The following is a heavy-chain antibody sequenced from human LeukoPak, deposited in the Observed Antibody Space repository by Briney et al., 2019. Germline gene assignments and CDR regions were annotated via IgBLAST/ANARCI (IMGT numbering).Heavy chain of an antibody. CDR2: IYYSGGT. V-gene: IGHV4-30-4*01. J-gene: IGHJ4*02. CDR3: ARAEAPLWFGEFQGGYFDY. D-gene: IGHD3-10*01. Sequence: SQTLSLTCTVSGGSISSGDYYWSWIRQPPGRGLEWIGYIYYSGGTYYNPSLKSRVTISVDTSKNQFSLKLSSVTAADTAVYYCARAEAPLWFGEFQGGYFDYWGQGTLVTVSS. CDR1: GGSISSGDYY.